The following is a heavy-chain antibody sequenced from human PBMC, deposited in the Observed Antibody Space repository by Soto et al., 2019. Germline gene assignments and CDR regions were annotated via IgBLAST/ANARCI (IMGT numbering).Heavy chain of an antibody. V-gene: IGHV3-33*06. D-gene: IGHD1-1*01. CDR2: IWNDGSYE. CDR1: GFTFSSNA. J-gene: IGHJ4*02. CDR3: AKDLGLGYNSTFDY. Sequence: QVQLVESGGGVVQPGRSLRLSCAASGFTFSSNAMHWVRQAPGKGLEWVALIWNDGSYESYADSVKGRFTIPRDNSKNTLSLQMNSLRVEDTAVYYCAKDLGLGYNSTFDYWGQGTLVTVS.